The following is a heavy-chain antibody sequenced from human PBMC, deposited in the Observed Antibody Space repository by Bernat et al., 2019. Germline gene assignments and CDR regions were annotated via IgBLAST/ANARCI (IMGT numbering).Heavy chain of an antibody. CDR2: ISYDGSNK. D-gene: IGHD2-15*01. CDR3: AREIVVVVAATYYYYGMDV. V-gene: IGHV3-30-3*01. J-gene: IGHJ6*02. Sequence: QVQLVESGGGVVQPGRSLRLSCAASGFTFSSYAMHWVRQAPGKGLEWVAVISYDGSNKYYADSVKGRFTNTRDNSKNTLYLQMNSLRAEDTAVYYCAREIVVVVAATYYYYGMDVWGQGTTVTVSS. CDR1: GFTFSSYA.